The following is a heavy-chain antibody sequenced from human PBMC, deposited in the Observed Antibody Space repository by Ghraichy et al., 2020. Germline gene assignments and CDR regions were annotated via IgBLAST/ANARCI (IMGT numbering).Heavy chain of an antibody. Sequence: GGSLRLSCAASGFTFSIFWLHWVRQAPGKGLEWVSLIKNDGISTAYADSVKGRFTISRDNAKSTLYLQMSSLRAEDTAVYYCARDYYHRMDVWGQGTTVTVSS. CDR1: GFTFSIFW. CDR3: ARDYYHRMDV. V-gene: IGHV3-74*01. CDR2: IKNDGIST. J-gene: IGHJ6*02.